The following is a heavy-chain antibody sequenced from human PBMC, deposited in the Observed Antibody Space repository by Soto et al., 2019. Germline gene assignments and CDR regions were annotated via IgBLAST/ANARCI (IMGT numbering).Heavy chain of an antibody. V-gene: IGHV3-23*01. Sequence: PXGSLILSGTASGFTFSSYAMSWVRQAPGKGLEWVSAISGSGGSTYYADSVKGRFTISRDNSKNTLYLQMNSLRAEDTAVYYCAKSKDYGDFNWFDPWGQGTLVTVYS. J-gene: IGHJ5*02. CDR3: AKSKDYGDFNWFDP. CDR2: ISGSGGST. D-gene: IGHD4-17*01. CDR1: GFTFSSYA.